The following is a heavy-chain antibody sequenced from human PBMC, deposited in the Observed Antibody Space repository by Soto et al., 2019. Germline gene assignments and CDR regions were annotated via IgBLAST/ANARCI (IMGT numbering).Heavy chain of an antibody. CDR2: IIPIFGTA. D-gene: IGHD6-13*01. CDR1: GGTFSSYA. J-gene: IGHJ5*02. Sequence: SVKVSCKASGGTFSSYAISWVRQAPGQGLEWMGGIIPIFGTANYAQKFQGRVTITADESTSTAYMELSSLRSEETAVYYCARDIPIAAVDNWFDPWGQGTLVTVSS. V-gene: IGHV1-69*13. CDR3: ARDIPIAAVDNWFDP.